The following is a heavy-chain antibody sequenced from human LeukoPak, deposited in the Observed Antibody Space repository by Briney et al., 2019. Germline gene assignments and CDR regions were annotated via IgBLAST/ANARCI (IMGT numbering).Heavy chain of an antibody. J-gene: IGHJ5*02. V-gene: IGHV4-61*02. CDR2: MYTSGST. D-gene: IGHD3-10*01. CDR3: AREGLNMVRGIIPKEAWGWFDP. Sequence: MPSETLSLTCTVSGGSISSGSYYWSWIRQPAGKGLEWIGRMYTSGSTNYNPSLKSRVTISIDTSKNRFSLKLSSVTAADTAVYYCAREGLNMVRGIIPKEAWGWFDPWGQGALVTVSS. CDR1: GGSISSGSYY.